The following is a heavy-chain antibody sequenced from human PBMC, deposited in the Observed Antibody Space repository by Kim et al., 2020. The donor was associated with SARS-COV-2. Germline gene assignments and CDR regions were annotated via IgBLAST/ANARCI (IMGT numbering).Heavy chain of an antibody. Sequence: SETLSLTCTVSGGSISSSSYYWGWIRQPPGKGLEWIGSIYYTGSTYFNPSLKSRVTISVDTSKNQFSLKLSSVTAADTAVYYCARLWQWLAWFDLWGEGT. J-gene: IGHJ5*02. CDR3: ARLWQWLAWFDL. CDR1: GGSISSSSYY. V-gene: IGHV4-39*01. CDR2: IYYTGST. D-gene: IGHD6-19*01.